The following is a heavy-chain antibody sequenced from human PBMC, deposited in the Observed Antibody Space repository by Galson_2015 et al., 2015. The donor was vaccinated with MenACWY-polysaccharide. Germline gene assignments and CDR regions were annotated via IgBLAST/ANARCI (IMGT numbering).Heavy chain of an antibody. CDR1: GFPFRFSIYA. CDR3: AKGRDALDA. CDR2: IDGDGANT. Sequence: SLRLSCAASGFPFRFSIYAMTWVRQAPGKGPEWVSDIDGDGANTNYADSVKGRFTVSRVNSQNTVYLQMNSLRAEDTAVYYCAKGRDALDAWGQGAMVTVSS. V-gene: IGHV3-23*01. J-gene: IGHJ3*01.